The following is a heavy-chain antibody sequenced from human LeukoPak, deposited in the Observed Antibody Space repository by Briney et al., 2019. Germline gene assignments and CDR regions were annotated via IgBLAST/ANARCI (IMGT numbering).Heavy chain of an antibody. J-gene: IGHJ4*02. Sequence: GGSLRLSCEGSAFIFSGHWMNWVRQTPGKGLEWVASIKEDGSERQYVDSVKGRFSISRDNTKGSLFLQLNSLRAEDTAVYYCAREEIASRRKPHTYWGQGTLVTVSS. CDR1: AFIFSGHW. D-gene: IGHD6-6*01. V-gene: IGHV3-7*03. CDR2: IKEDGSER. CDR3: AREEIASRRKPHTY.